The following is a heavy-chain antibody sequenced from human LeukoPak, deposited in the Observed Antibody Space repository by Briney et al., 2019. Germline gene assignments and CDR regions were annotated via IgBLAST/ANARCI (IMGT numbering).Heavy chain of an antibody. Sequence: ASVKVSCKVSGYTLTELSMHWVRQSPGKGLEWMGGFDPEDGETIYAQKFQGRVTMTEDTSTDTAYVELSSLRSEDTAVYYCATYVVLTRAPSELVLDYWGQGTLVTVSS. V-gene: IGHV1-24*01. CDR1: GYTLTELS. D-gene: IGHD6-13*01. CDR2: FDPEDGET. J-gene: IGHJ4*02. CDR3: ATYVVLTRAPSELVLDY.